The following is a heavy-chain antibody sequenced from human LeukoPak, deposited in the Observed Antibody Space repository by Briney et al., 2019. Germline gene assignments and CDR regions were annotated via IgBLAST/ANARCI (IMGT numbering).Heavy chain of an antibody. J-gene: IGHJ6*03. D-gene: IGHD3-9*01. V-gene: IGHV1-18*01. CDR3: ARDQLQDYDILTGYYYYYYYMDV. CDR1: GGTFSSYA. Sequence: ASVKVSCKASGGTFSSYAISWVRQAPGQGLEWMGWISAYNGNTNYAQKLQGRVTMTTDTSTSTAYMELRSLRSDDTAVYYCARDQLQDYDILTGYYYYYYYMDVWGKGTTVTVSS. CDR2: ISAYNGNT.